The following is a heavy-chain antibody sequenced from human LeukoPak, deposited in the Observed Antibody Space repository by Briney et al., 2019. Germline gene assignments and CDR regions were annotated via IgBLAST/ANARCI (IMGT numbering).Heavy chain of an antibody. V-gene: IGHV4-38-2*02. CDR3: ARDWADYVWGNYRYTGYYFDY. J-gene: IGHJ4*02. D-gene: IGHD3-16*02. Sequence: SETLSLTCTVSGYSISSGYYWGWIRQPPGKGLEWIGSIYHSGSTYYNPSLKSRVTISVDTSKNQFSLKLSSVTAADTAVYYCARDWADYVWGNYRYTGYYFDYWGQGTLVTVSS. CDR1: GYSISSGYY. CDR2: IYHSGST.